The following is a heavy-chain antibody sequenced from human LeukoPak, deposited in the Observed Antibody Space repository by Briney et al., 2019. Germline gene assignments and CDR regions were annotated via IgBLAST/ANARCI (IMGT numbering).Heavy chain of an antibody. Sequence: GGSLRLSCAASGFTFSSYAMHWVRQAPGKGLEWVSLISYDGSNGYYADSVKGRFTIPRDTSQNTVYLQMNSLRAEDTALYYCARDGIARGSGSFLGYWGQGTLVTVSS. CDR2: ISYDGSNG. CDR1: GFTFSSYA. J-gene: IGHJ4*02. V-gene: IGHV3-30*01. D-gene: IGHD1-26*01. CDR3: ARDGIARGSGSFLGY.